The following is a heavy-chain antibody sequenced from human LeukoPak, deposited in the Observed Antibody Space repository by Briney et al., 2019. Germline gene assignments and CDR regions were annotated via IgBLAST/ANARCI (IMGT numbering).Heavy chain of an antibody. D-gene: IGHD2-15*01. V-gene: IGHV4-34*01. CDR2: INHSGSP. Sequence: SETLSLTCAVYGGSFSGYYWSWIRQPPGKGLEWIGEINHSGSPNYNPSLKSRVTISVGTSKNQFSLKLSSVTAADTAVYYCARGIVVVVTAIFDYWGQGTLVTVSS. J-gene: IGHJ4*02. CDR1: GGSFSGYY. CDR3: ARGIVVVVTAIFDY.